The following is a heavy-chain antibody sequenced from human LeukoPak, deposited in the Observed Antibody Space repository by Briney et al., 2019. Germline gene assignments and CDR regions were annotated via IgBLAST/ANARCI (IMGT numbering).Heavy chain of an antibody. J-gene: IGHJ4*02. CDR1: GVSFSAYY. V-gene: IGHV4-4*07. D-gene: IGHD3-10*01. CDR2: IYTTGTT. Sequence: KPSETLSLTCTVYGVSFSAYYWSWIRQPAGKGLEWIGHIYTTGTTNYNPSLKSRVTMSIDTSKNQFSLNLRSVTAADTAVYYCAKVAKYYYGSETYFFFDHWGQGTLVTVSS. CDR3: AKVAKYYYGSETYFFFDH.